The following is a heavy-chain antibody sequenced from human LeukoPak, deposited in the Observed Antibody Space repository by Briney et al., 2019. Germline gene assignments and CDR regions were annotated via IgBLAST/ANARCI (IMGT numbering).Heavy chain of an antibody. V-gene: IGHV4-59*01. CDR3: ARGSGGHCDFWTKARGYYFDY. Sequence: SETLSLTCTVSGGSISSYYWSWIRQPPGKGLEWIGYIYYSGSTNYNPSLKSRVTISVDTSKNQFSLKLSSVTAADTAVYYCARGSGGHCDFWTKARGYYFDYWGQGTLVTVSS. CDR2: IYYSGST. CDR1: GGSISSYY. D-gene: IGHD3-3*01. J-gene: IGHJ4*02.